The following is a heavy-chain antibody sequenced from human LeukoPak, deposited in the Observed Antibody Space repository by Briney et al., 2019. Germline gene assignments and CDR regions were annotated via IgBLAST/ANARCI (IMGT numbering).Heavy chain of an antibody. V-gene: IGHV3-23*01. CDR3: AKDLEITMIVVDY. CDR2: ISGSGGSI. J-gene: IGHJ4*02. Sequence: GGSLRLSCAASGFNFSNYAMSWVRQAPGEGLEWVSAISGSGGSIYYGDSVKGRFTISRDNSKNTLYLQMNSLRAEDTAVYYCAKDLEITMIVVDYWGQGTLVTVSS. D-gene: IGHD3-22*01. CDR1: GFNFSNYA.